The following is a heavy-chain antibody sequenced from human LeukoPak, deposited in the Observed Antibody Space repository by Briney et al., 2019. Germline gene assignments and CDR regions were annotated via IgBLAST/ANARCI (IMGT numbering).Heavy chain of an antibody. J-gene: IGHJ5*02. Sequence: ASVKGSCKASGYTFTSYDINWVRQATGQGLEWMGWMNPNSGNTGYAQKFQGRVTMTRNTSISTAYMELSSLRSEDTAVYYCASSTGSGRYYGSGSYYNNWFDPWGQGTLVTVSS. CDR2: MNPNSGNT. D-gene: IGHD3-10*01. CDR3: ASSTGSGRYYGSGSYYNNWFDP. V-gene: IGHV1-8*01. CDR1: GYTFTSYD.